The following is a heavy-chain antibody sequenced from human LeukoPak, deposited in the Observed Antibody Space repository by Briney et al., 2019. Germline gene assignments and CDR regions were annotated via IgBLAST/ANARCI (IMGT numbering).Heavy chain of an antibody. CDR2: ISYDGSNK. J-gene: IGHJ4*02. CDR1: GFTFSSYA. CDR3: ARDLTVAGNY. D-gene: IGHD6-19*01. Sequence: GGSLRLSCAASGFTFSSYAMHWVRQAPGKGLEWVAVISYDGSNKYYADSVKGRFTISGDNSKNTLYLQMNSLRAEDTAVYYCARDLTVAGNYWGQGTLVTVSS. V-gene: IGHV3-30-3*01.